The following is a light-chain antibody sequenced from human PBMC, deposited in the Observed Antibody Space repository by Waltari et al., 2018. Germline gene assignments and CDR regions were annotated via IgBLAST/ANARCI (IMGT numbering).Light chain of an antibody. V-gene: IGLV2-14*03. J-gene: IGLJ2*01. CDR1: SSGLGAYKY. CDR3: ASYTSITVI. Sequence: QSALTQPASVSGSPGQSIPISCTGSSSGLGAYKYVSWYQQQPGKAPKLMIYDVSNRPSGVSDRFSGSKSGNTASLTISGLLVEDEADYYCASYTSITVIFGGGTKLTVL. CDR2: DVS.